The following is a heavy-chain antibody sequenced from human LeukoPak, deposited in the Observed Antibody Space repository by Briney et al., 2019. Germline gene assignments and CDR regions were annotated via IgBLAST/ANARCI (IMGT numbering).Heavy chain of an antibody. CDR2: IYYSGST. D-gene: IGHD7-27*01. CDR1: GGSISSSSYY. CDR3: ARTELGIDAFDI. Sequence: SETLSLTCTVSGGSISSSSYYWGWLRQPPGKGREWIGSIYYSGSTYYNPSLKSRVTISVDTSKNQCALKLSSVTAADTAVYYCARTELGIDAFDIWGQGTMVTVSS. V-gene: IGHV4-39*01. J-gene: IGHJ3*02.